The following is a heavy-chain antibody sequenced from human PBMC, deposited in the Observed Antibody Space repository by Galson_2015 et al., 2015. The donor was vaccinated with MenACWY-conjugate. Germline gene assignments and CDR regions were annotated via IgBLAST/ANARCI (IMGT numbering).Heavy chain of an antibody. CDR3: VLGYCSGSSCLNHPFFDY. J-gene: IGHJ4*02. V-gene: IGHV3-72*01. Sequence: SLRLSCAASGFTFSDHYMDWVRQTPGKGLEWVGRSRNKANSYATEYAASVKGRFTISRDDSNNSLCLQMNSLKTEDTAVYYCVLGYCSGSSCLNHPFFDYWGQGTLVTVSS. CDR2: SRNKANSYAT. CDR1: GFTFSDHY. D-gene: IGHD2-2*01.